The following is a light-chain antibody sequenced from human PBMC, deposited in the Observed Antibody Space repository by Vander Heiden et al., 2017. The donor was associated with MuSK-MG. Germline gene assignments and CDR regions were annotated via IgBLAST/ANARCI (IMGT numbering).Light chain of an antibody. CDR2: DNY. CDR3: GTWDNSLSVWV. CDR1: SSNVGKNY. V-gene: IGLV1-51*01. Sequence: QSVLTQPPSMSAAPGHDVTLPCSGRSSNVGKNYASWYQKLPGTAPRLLIYDNYIRPSGIPGRFSGSKSGTSATLAITGVQTGDEADYYCGTWDNSLSVWVFGGGTKVTVL. J-gene: IGLJ3*02.